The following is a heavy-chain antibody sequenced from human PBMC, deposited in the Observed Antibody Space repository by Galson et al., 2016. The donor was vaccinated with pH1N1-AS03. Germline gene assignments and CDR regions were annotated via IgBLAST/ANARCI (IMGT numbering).Heavy chain of an antibody. CDR3: ANGRGSWYGPYNWFDP. J-gene: IGHJ5*02. D-gene: IGHD6-13*01. V-gene: IGHV3-23*01. Sequence: SLRLSCAASGISLSSSWMHWVRQAPGKGLEWVSAISGDGSVTHYADSVKGRFTISRDNSKSTLYLQMSSMRAEDTAVYYCANGRGSWYGPYNWFDPWGQGTLVAVSS. CDR1: GISLSSSW. CDR2: ISGDGSVT.